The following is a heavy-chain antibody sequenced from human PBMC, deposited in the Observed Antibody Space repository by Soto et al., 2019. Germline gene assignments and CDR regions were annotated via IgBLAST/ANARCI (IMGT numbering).Heavy chain of an antibody. J-gene: IGHJ4*02. Sequence: GASVKVSCKASGYTFTSYYMHWVRQAPGQGLEWMGIINPSGSSTSYAQKFQGRVTMTRDTSTSTVYMELSSLRSEDTAVYYCARDQDDIVVVTAIPSHFDYWGQGTLVTVSS. D-gene: IGHD2-21*02. V-gene: IGHV1-46*01. CDR2: INPSGSST. CDR1: GYTFTSYY. CDR3: ARDQDDIVVVTAIPSHFDY.